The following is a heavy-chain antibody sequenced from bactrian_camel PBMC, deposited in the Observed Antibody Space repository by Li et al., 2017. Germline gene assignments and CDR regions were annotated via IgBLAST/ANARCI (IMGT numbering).Heavy chain of an antibody. CDR1: GFTFSGYY. CDR2: IEVANIA. Sequence: HVQLVESGGGSVQAGGSLRLSCAASGFTFSGYYVGWFRQAPGRERERVARIEVANIATYADSVKGRFTISTDMAKNTLLLQMNNLKPEDTAMYYCALTMAWVPRNFDPNKYKYWGQGTQVTVS. D-gene: IGHD1*01. V-gene: IGHV3S55*01. CDR3: ALTMAWVPRNFDPNKYKY. J-gene: IGHJ4*01.